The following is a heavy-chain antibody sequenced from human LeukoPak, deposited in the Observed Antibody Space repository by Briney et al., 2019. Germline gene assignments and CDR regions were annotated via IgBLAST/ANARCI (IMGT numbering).Heavy chain of an antibody. CDR3: AKGGVVHAFNI. CDR1: GFSFSSYA. J-gene: IGHJ3*02. D-gene: IGHD2-15*01. Sequence: GGSLRLSCAASGFSFSSYAMSWVRQAPGKGLEWVSAINGGGGSTYYADSVKGRFTISRDNSKSTLYLQMNSLRAEDTAVYYCAKGGVVHAFNIWGQGTMVTVSS. V-gene: IGHV3-23*01. CDR2: INGGGGST.